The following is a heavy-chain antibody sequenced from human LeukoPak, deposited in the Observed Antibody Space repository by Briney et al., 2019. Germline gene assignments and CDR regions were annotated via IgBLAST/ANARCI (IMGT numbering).Heavy chain of an antibody. Sequence: SETLSLTCTVSGXSISSYYWSWLRQPPGRGLEWIGYIYYTGTTNYNPSLKSRAAISVDTSKNQFSLKLTSVTAADTAVYYCVRDKRDGTRPSSERFDYWGQGTLVTVSS. CDR3: VRDKRDGTRPSSERFDY. CDR1: GXSISSYY. CDR2: IYYTGTT. D-gene: IGHD5-24*01. V-gene: IGHV4-59*01. J-gene: IGHJ4*02.